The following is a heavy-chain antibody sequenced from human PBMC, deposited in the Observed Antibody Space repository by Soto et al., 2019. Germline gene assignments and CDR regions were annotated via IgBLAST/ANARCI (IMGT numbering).Heavy chain of an antibody. CDR1: GFTFSSYA. CDR3: AKGIVVVVAASLSA. V-gene: IGHV3-23*01. Sequence: EVQLLESGGGLVQPGGSLRLSCVASGFTFSSYAMSWVRQAPGKGLEWVSAISGSGGSTYYADSVKGRFTISRDNSKNTLYLQMNSLRAEDTAVYYCAKGIVVVVAASLSAWGQGTLVTVSS. D-gene: IGHD2-15*01. J-gene: IGHJ5*02. CDR2: ISGSGGST.